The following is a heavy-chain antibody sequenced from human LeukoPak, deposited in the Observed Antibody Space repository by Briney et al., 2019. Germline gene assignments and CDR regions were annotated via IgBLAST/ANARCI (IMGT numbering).Heavy chain of an antibody. CDR1: GFTVSSNY. V-gene: IGHV3-21*01. D-gene: IGHD6-6*01. Sequence: GGSLRLSCAASGFTVSSNYMSWVRQAPGKGLEWVSSISSSSSYIYYADSVKGRFTISRDNAKNSLYLQMNSLRAEDTAVYYCARARLGSSPDDAFDIWGQGTMVTVSS. CDR2: ISSSSSYI. J-gene: IGHJ3*02. CDR3: ARARLGSSPDDAFDI.